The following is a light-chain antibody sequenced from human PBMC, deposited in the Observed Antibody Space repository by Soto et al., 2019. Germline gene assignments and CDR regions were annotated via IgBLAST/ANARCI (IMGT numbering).Light chain of an antibody. J-gene: IGLJ2*01. Sequence: QPVLTQPRSVSGAPGQRVTISCTGSSSNIGAGYDVYWYQQLPGTAPKLLIYGNSNRPSGVPDRFSGSKSGTSASLAITGLQAEDEADYYCQSYDSILSGVVFGGGTKVTVL. CDR3: QSYDSILSGVV. CDR1: SSNIGAGYD. CDR2: GNS. V-gene: IGLV1-40*01.